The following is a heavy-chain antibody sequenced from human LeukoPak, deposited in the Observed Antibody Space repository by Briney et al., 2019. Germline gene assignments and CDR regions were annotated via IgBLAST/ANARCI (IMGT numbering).Heavy chain of an antibody. Sequence: SSETLSLTCAVYGGSFSGYYWSWIRQPPGKGLEWIGEINHRRSTNYNPSLKSRVTMSVDTSKNQFSLNLSSVTAADTAVYYCARGQFWSGYSIWGQGTLVTVSS. CDR1: GGSFSGYY. J-gene: IGHJ4*02. CDR3: ARGQFWSGYSI. CDR2: INHRRST. D-gene: IGHD3-3*02. V-gene: IGHV4-34*01.